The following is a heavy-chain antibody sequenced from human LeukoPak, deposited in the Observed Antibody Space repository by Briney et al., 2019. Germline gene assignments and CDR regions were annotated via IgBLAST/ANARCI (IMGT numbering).Heavy chain of an antibody. CDR3: AKSYYYGSGDYSLTAFDI. CDR1: GFTFSSYA. V-gene: IGHV3-23*01. CDR2: ISDSAGTT. D-gene: IGHD3-10*01. Sequence: PGGSLRLSCAASGFTFSSYAMSWVRQAPGKGLEWVSGISDSAGTTYYADSVKGRFSISRDNSKNTLNLQMNSLRAEDTAVYYCAKSYYYGSGDYSLTAFDIWGQGTMVTVSS. J-gene: IGHJ3*02.